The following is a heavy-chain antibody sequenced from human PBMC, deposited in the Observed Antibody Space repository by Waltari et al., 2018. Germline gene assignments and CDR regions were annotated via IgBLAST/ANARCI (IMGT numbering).Heavy chain of an antibody. V-gene: IGHV1-24*01. J-gene: IGHJ4*02. Sequence: QVQLVQSGAEVKKPGASVKVSCKVSGYTLTELSMHWVRQAPGKGLEWMGGFGPEDGETIYEQKFQSRVTMTEDTSTATAYMELSSLRSEDTAVDYCIVGATRGRYFDYWGQGTLVTVSS. CDR1: GYTLTELS. D-gene: IGHD1-26*01. CDR2: FGPEDGET. CDR3: IVGATRGRYFDY.